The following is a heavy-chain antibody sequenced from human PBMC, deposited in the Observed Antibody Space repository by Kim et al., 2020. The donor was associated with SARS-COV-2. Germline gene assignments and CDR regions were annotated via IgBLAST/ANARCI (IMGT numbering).Heavy chain of an antibody. J-gene: IGHJ4*02. D-gene: IGHD1-26*01. V-gene: IGHV3-30-3*02. CDR3: AKATYSGSYFSDY. Sequence: YYSDYVKGRFTISRDNSKNTLYLQMNSLRAEDTAIYYCAKATYSGSYFSDYWGQGTLVTVSS.